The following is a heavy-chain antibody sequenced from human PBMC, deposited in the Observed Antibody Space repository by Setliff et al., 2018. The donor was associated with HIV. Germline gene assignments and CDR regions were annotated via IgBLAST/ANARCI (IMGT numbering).Heavy chain of an antibody. D-gene: IGHD6-13*01. Sequence: SETLSLTCSVSGASISSGGYYWSWIRQHPGKGLEWIGYIYHSGITYYNPSLKSRVTISLDTSKNQFSLKLSSVTAADTAVYYCARGIAAAEGYFDYWGQGTLVTVSS. J-gene: IGHJ4*02. CDR3: ARGIAAAEGYFDY. V-gene: IGHV4-31*03. CDR1: GASISSGGYY. CDR2: IYHSGIT.